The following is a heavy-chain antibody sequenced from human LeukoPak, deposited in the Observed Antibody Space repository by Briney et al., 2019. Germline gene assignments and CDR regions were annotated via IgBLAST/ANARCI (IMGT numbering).Heavy chain of an antibody. CDR3: VKTYSGTYYDF. CDR2: ISSSTNTI. Sequence: GGSLRLSCAASGFTFSSYSMNWVRQAPGKGLEWVSYISSSTNTIYYADSVKGRFTISRDSSKNTLDLQMSSLRAEDTALYYCVKTYSGTYYDFWGQGTLVTVSS. J-gene: IGHJ4*02. CDR1: GFTFSSYS. D-gene: IGHD1-26*01. V-gene: IGHV3-48*01.